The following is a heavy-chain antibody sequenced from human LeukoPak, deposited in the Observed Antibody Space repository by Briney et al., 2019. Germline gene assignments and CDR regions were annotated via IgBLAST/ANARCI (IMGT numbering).Heavy chain of an antibody. V-gene: IGHV1-2*02. Sequence: ASVKVSCKASGYTFTGYYMHWVRQAPGQGLEWMGWINPNSGGTNYAQKFQGRVTMTRDTSISTAYMELSRLRSDDTAVYYCARDLTYGGNAPNDAFDIWGQGTMVTVSS. CDR3: ARDLTYGGNAPNDAFDI. J-gene: IGHJ3*02. CDR1: GYTFTGYY. D-gene: IGHD4-23*01. CDR2: INPNSGGT.